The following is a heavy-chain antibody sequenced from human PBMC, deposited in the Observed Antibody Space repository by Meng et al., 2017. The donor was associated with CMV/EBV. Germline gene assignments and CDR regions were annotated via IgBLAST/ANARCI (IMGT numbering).Heavy chain of an antibody. V-gene: IGHV3-30*02. D-gene: IGHD3-22*01. CDR1: GFLFSSYG. J-gene: IGHJ4*02. CDR2: IWYDGSNK. CDR3: ARDWDFYDNTGYPIDY. Sequence: GGSLRLSCAASGFLFSSYGVHWVRQAPGKGLEGVTFIWYDGSNKYYADSVKGRFTTSRDNSRNTLHLQMNSLRAEDTAIYYCARDWDFYDNTGYPIDYWGQGTLVTVSS.